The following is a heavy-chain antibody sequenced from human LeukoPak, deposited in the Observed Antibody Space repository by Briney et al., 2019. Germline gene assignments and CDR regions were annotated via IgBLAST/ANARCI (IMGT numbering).Heavy chain of an antibody. CDR1: GFTFSSYA. CDR3: AKEGYASSWYRFDY. D-gene: IGHD6-13*01. J-gene: IGHJ4*02. Sequence: GGFLRLSCAASGFTFSSYAMSWVRQAPGKGLEWVSGISGSGSSTYYADSVKGRFNISRGNSKNMVYLQMNRLRADDTAVYHCAKEGYASSWYRFDYWGQGTLVTVSS. V-gene: IGHV3-23*01. CDR2: ISGSGSST.